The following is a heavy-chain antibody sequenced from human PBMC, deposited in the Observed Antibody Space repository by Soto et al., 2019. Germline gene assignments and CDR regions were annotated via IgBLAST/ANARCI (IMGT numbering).Heavy chain of an antibody. V-gene: IGHV3-9*01. CDR1: GFTFDDYA. J-gene: IGHJ6*03. CDR3: AKVGAILLFFYNMDV. D-gene: IGHD3-10*01. Sequence: EVQLLESGGGLIEPGRSLRLSCAASGFTFDDYAMHWVRQVPGKGLEWVSGISWNSGSVGYADSVKGRFTISRDNAKNSLYLQMNSLRPEDTALYYCAKVGAILLFFYNMDVWGKGTTVTVSS. CDR2: ISWNSGSV.